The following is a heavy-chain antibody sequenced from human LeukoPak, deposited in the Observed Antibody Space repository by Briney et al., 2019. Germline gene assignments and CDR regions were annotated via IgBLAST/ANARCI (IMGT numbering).Heavy chain of an antibody. CDR2: IRYEGSNK. J-gene: IGHJ6*03. CDR3: AKDRGYYYMDV. V-gene: IGHV3-30*02. D-gene: IGHD3-10*01. CDR1: ACTFSSYG. Sequence: GGSLRLSCAASACTFSSYGMHWVRQAPGEGLEWVAFIRYEGSNKYYADSVKGRFTISRDNSKNTLYLQMNSLRAEDTAVYYCAKDRGYYYMDVWGKGTTVTVSS.